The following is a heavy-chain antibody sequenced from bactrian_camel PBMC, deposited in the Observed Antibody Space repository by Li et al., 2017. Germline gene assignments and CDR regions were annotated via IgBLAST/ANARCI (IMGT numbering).Heavy chain of an antibody. CDR1: GFRGGGCIFAGYG. J-gene: IGHJ4*01. V-gene: IGHV3S6*01. CDR2: IRGDGTLT. Sequence: QVQLVESGGGSVQPGGSLRLSCAASGFRGGGCIFAGYGMKWLRQAPGKELERVASIRGDGTLTNYADSVKGRFAISRDGAKNTIYLQMDDLKPEDTAMYYCNTDRICRGQVPGYNVWGQGTQVTVS. D-gene: IGHD5*01. CDR3: NTDRICRGQVPGYNV.